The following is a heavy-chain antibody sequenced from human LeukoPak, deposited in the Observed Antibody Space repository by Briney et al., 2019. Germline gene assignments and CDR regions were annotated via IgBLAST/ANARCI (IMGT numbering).Heavy chain of an antibody. V-gene: IGHV1-2*02. CDR3: ARAHLIAAPGYNWFDP. CDR2: INPNSGAT. CDR1: GYTFTAFY. Sequence: ASVKVSCKASGYTFTAFYMHWVRQAPGQGLEWMGWINPNSGATNYAQKFQGRVTMTRDTSTNTAYMELSSLRSDDTAVFYCARAHLIAAPGYNWFDPWGQGTLVTVSS. D-gene: IGHD6-13*01. J-gene: IGHJ5*02.